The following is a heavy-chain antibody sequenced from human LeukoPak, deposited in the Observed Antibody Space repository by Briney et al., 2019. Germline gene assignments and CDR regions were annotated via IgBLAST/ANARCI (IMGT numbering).Heavy chain of an antibody. CDR1: GFTFKTYG. CDR2: IWYDGNNK. CDR3: ARGLQNYYGLDV. V-gene: IGHV3-33*01. J-gene: IGHJ6*02. Sequence: GGSLRLSCAASGFTFKTYGMHWVRQAPGNGLEWVAVIWYDGNNKYYADSVKGRFTISRDNSKSTLYLQTNTLRAEDTAVYYCARGLQNYYGLDVWGQGTTVTVSS.